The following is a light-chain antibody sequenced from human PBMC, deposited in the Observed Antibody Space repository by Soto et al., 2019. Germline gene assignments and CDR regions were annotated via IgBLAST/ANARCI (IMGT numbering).Light chain of an antibody. CDR3: QKYGSSPIT. CDR1: QSVSSN. V-gene: IGKV3-20*01. Sequence: EIVLAQSPATLSLSAGERATLSCRASQSVSSNLAWYQQKPGQAPRLLIYGASTRATGIPDRFSGDGSVTHFTLTISRLEAEDFVMYYCQKYGSSPITXGQGTRLEIK. CDR2: GAS. J-gene: IGKJ5*01.